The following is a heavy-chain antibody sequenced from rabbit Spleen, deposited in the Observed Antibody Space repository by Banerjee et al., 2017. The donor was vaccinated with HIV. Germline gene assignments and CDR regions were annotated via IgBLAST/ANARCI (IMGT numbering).Heavy chain of an antibody. CDR1: GFSFSNKAV. CDR3: ARDTGSSFSSYGMDL. J-gene: IGHJ6*01. D-gene: IGHD8-1*01. V-gene: IGHV1S40*01. CDR2: INAVTGRP. Sequence: QSLEESGGGLVQPEGSLQLSCTASGFSFSNKAVMCWVRQAPGKGLEWIACINAVTGRPVYASWAKGRFTCSKTSSTTVTLQMTSLTVADTATYFCARDTGSSFSSYGMDLWGQGTLVT.